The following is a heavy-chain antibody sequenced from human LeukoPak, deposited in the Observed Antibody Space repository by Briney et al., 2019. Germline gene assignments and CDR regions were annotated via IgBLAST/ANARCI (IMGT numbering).Heavy chain of an antibody. CDR3: AKDPDSSGYYYISFDY. D-gene: IGHD3-22*01. Sequence: GRSLRLSCAASGFTFSSYGMHWVRQAPGKGLEWVSAISGSGGSTYYADSVKGRFTISRDNSKNTLYLLMNSLRAEDTAVYYCAKDPDSSGYYYISFDYWGQETLVTVSS. J-gene: IGHJ4*02. CDR1: GFTFSSYG. CDR2: ISGSGGST. V-gene: IGHV3-23*01.